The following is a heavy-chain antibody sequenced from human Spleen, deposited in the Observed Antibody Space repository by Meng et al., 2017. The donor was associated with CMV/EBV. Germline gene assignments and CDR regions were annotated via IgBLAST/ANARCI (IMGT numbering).Heavy chain of an antibody. J-gene: IGHJ4*02. CDR2: ITSSSSYK. CDR1: EFTFSGYT. Sequence: GGSLRLSCLVSEFTFSGYTMNWVRQAPGKGLEWISSITSSSSYKSYADSVKGRFTISRDNAKNSLFLQMDSLRADDTAVYYCARDPNYGSSNYTWGQGTLVTVSS. CDR3: ARDPNYGSSNYT. V-gene: IGHV3-21*01. D-gene: IGHD3-10*01.